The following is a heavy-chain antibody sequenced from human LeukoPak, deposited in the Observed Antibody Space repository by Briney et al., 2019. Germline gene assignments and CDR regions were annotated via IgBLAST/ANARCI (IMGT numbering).Heavy chain of an antibody. CDR2: ISGSGGST. J-gene: IGHJ4*02. CDR3: AKGSRITMVRGVYFDY. Sequence: PGGSLRLSCAASGFTFSSYAMSWVRQAPGKGLEWCSAISGSGGSTYYADSVKGRFTISRDNSKNTLYLQMNSLRAEDTAVYYCAKGSRITMVRGVYFDYWGQGTLVAVSS. D-gene: IGHD3-10*01. CDR1: GFTFSSYA. V-gene: IGHV3-23*01.